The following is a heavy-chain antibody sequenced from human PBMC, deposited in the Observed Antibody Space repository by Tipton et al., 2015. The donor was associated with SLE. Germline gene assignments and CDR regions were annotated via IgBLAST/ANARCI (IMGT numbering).Heavy chain of an antibody. Sequence: TLSLTCTVSGGPISVGGYFWTWIRQRPGQDIEWLGHIYYHGHGTTSYNPSLKSRLNISVDTSKNQFSLGLTDVTAADTAVYYCARVLFSIVAIPGTIYYYSYMDVWDKGTTVTVSS. J-gene: IGHJ6*03. V-gene: IGHV4-31*03. D-gene: IGHD3-10*01. CDR2: IYYHGHGTT. CDR3: ARVLFSIVAIPGTIYYYSYMDV. CDR1: GGPISVGGYF.